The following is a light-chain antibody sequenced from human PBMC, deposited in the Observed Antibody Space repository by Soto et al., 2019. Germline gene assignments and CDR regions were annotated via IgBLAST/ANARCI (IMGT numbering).Light chain of an antibody. Sequence: EILLTQSPGTLSLSAGERATLSCRASQSLSSNYLAWYQQRPGQAPRLLIYGASTRATGIPDRFSGSGSGTDFTLTISRLEPEDFAMYYCQQSADSWTFGQGTKV. V-gene: IGKV3-20*01. CDR2: GAS. CDR1: QSLSSNY. CDR3: QQSADSWT. J-gene: IGKJ1*01.